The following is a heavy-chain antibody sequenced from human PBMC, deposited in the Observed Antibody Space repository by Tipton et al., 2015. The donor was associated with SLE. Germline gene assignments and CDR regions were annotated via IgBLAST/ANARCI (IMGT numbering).Heavy chain of an antibody. Sequence: TLSLTCTVSGGSISSSSYYWGWIRQPPGKGLEWIGSIYYSGSTYYNPSLKSRVTISVDTSKNQFSLKLSSVTAADTALYYCAREDGSAAGTRDFDYWGQGTLVTVSS. CDR3: AREDGSAAGTRDFDY. V-gene: IGHV4-39*07. CDR1: GGSISSSSYY. CDR2: IYYSGST. D-gene: IGHD6-13*01. J-gene: IGHJ4*02.